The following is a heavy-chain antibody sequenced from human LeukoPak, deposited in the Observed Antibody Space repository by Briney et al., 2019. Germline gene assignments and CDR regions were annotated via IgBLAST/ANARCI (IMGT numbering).Heavy chain of an antibody. CDR1: GYTFTSYD. J-gene: IGHJ4*02. D-gene: IGHD3-3*01. CDR2: MNTNSGNT. CDR3: ARGRITIFGVVIIAGDFDY. V-gene: IGHV1-8*03. Sequence: GASVTASCNAAGYTFTSYDINWVRHAPGQGLEWMGWMNTNSGNTGYAQKFQGRGTITRNTSITTAYMELSSLRSEDTAVYYCARGRITIFGVVIIAGDFDYWGQGNLVTVSP.